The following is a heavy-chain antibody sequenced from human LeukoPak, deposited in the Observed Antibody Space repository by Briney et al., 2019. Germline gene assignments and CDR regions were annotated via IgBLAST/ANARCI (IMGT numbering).Heavy chain of an antibody. J-gene: IGHJ4*02. CDR1: GFTFSSYS. CDR2: ITGTSSYI. D-gene: IGHD3-10*01. V-gene: IGHV3-21*01. Sequence: GGSLRLSCAASGFTFSSYSVNWVRQAPGKGLEWVSSITGTSSYIYYADSVQGRFTISRDNAKNSLYLQMNSLRAEDTAVYYCAREGLYGSGSLDYWGQGTLVTVSS. CDR3: AREGLYGSGSLDY.